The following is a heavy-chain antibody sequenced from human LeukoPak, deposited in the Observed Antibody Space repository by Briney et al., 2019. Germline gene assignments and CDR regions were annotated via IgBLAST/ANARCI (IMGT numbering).Heavy chain of an antibody. D-gene: IGHD1-26*01. CDR3: ARGGLELPDY. CDR1: GGSISTYY. Sequence: SETLSLTCTVSGGSISTYYWSWIRQPPGKGLEWIGYIYYSGSTNYNPSLKSRVTISVDTSKNQFSLKLSSVTAADTAVYYCARGGLELPDYWGQGTLVSVSS. V-gene: IGHV4-59*01. J-gene: IGHJ4*02. CDR2: IYYSGST.